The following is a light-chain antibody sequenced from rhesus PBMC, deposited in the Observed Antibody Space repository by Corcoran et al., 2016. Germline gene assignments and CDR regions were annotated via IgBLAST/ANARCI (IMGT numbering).Light chain of an antibody. V-gene: IGKV1-25*01. CDR3: QQHNSYPLT. Sequence: DIQMTQSPSSLSASVGDTVTITCRASQGIRSYLAWYQQKPGNAPKLLIYKASTLPSGVPSRFSGRGSGTDFTLTIRRLQPEGFATYYCQQHNSYPLTFGVGTKVEIK. CDR2: KAS. CDR1: QGIRSY. J-gene: IGKJ4*01.